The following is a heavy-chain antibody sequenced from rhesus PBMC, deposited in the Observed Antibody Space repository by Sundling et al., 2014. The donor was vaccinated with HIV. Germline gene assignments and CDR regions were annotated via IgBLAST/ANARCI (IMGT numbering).Heavy chain of an antibody. CDR1: GGSISRNY. V-gene: IGHV4-173*01. Sequence: QVQLQESGPGLVKPSETLSLTCGVSGGSISRNYWSWIRQPPGRGLEWIGRISGSGGNIEYNPSLKSRVTISTDTSTNRFSLQLTSLTAADTAVYFCASGEGSGISIWYGLASWGQGVVVAVSA. CDR3: ASGEGSGISIWYGLAS. CDR2: ISGSGGNI. J-gene: IGHJ6*01. D-gene: IGHD6-25*01.